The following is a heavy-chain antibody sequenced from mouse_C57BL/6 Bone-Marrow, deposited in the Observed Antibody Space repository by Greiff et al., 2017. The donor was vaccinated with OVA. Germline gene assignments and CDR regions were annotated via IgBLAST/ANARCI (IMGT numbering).Heavy chain of an antibody. Sequence: VQLQQSGAELVRPGASVTLSCKASGYTFTDYEMHWVKQTPVHGLEWIGAIDPETGGTAYNQKFKGKAILTADKSSSTAYMELRSLTSEDSAVYYGTRWGYGSSYGYFDVWGTGTTVTVSS. CDR2: IDPETGGT. D-gene: IGHD1-1*01. J-gene: IGHJ1*03. V-gene: IGHV1-15*01. CDR3: TRWGYGSSYGYFDV. CDR1: GYTFTDYE.